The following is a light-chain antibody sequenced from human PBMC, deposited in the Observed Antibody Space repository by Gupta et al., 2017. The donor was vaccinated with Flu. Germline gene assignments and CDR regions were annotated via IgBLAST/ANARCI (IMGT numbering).Light chain of an antibody. J-gene: IGKJ1*01. CDR3: QQYNQWPPGT. Sequence: EIVMTQSPATLSVSPGERATLSCRASESVSNNLAWYQQKPGQAPRLLIFGASTRATGLPARFSGSGSGTVFTLTISSLQSEDFSVYYCQQYNQWPPGTFGQGTKVEIK. CDR1: ESVSNN. CDR2: GAS. V-gene: IGKV3-15*01.